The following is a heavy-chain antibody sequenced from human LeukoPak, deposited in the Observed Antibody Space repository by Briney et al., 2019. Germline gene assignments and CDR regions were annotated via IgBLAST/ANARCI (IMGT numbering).Heavy chain of an antibody. CDR1: GFTFSVDY. J-gene: IGHJ4*02. D-gene: IGHD1-26*01. V-gene: IGHV3-11*03. CDR2: IGISSNYT. Sequence: GGSLRLSCAASGFTFSVDYMRWMRQAPGKGLEWVSYIGISSNYTKYAESVKGRFTVSRDNAKNSLYLQMSSLRAEDTAVYYCAGGTEDFLEQWGEGTLVSVSS. CDR3: AGGTEDFLEQ.